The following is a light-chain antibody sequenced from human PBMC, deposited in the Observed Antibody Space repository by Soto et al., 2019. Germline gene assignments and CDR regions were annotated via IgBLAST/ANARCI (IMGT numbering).Light chain of an antibody. J-gene: IGKJ5*01. CDR2: GAS. V-gene: IGKV3-20*01. CDR3: QHYYGTSPIS. CDR1: QSVSSSY. Sequence: EIVLTQSPGTLSLSPGERATLSCRASQSVSSSYLAWYQQKPGQAPRLLIYGASTRATGIPDRFSGSGSGTDFTLTISRLEPEDFALYYCQHYYGTSPISFGQGTRLEI.